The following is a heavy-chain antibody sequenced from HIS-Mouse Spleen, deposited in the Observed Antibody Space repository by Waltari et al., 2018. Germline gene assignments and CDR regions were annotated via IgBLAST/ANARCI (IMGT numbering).Heavy chain of an antibody. D-gene: IGHD7-27*01. Sequence: QVQLVQSGAEVKKPGASVKVSCKASGYTFTSYYMHWVRQAPGHGLEWMGTTNPKGGSTSYAQKDQDRVTMTRDTSTSTVYMELSSLRSEDTAVYYCARATPGDSVAFDIWGQGTMVTVSS. V-gene: IGHV1-46*03. CDR1: GYTFTSYY. CDR3: ARATPGDSVAFDI. J-gene: IGHJ3*02. CDR2: TNPKGGST.